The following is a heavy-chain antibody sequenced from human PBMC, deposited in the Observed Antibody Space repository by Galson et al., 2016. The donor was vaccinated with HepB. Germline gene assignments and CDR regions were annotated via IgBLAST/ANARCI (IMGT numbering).Heavy chain of an antibody. CDR2: IYYSGST. D-gene: IGHD6-6*01. J-gene: IGHJ4*02. CDR1: GGSISSSSYY. V-gene: IGHV4-39*01. Sequence: SETLSLTCTVSGGSISSSSYYWGWIRQPPGKGLEWLGSIYYSGSTYYNPSLKSRVTISVDTSKNKFSLKLSSVTAADTAVYFCARHEQQPVRTHNWGQGTLVTVSS. CDR3: ARHEQQPVRTHN.